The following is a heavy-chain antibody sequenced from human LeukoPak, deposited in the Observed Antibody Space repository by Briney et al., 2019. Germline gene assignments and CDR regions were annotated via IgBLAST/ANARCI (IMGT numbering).Heavy chain of an antibody. D-gene: IGHD5-24*01. Sequence: KTSETLSLTCTVSGGSISSTSYYWGWIRQPPGKGLEWIGSIYFSGSTYYNPSLRSRVTISVDTSKNQFSLKLSSVTAADTAVYYCAIAGPVEMATSFDYWGQGTLVTVSS. CDR1: GGSISSTSYY. V-gene: IGHV4-39*01. J-gene: IGHJ4*02. CDR3: AIAGPVEMATSFDY. CDR2: IYFSGST.